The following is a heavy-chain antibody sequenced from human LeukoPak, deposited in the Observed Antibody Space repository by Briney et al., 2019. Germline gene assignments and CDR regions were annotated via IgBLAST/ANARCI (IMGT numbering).Heavy chain of an antibody. J-gene: IGHJ4*02. CDR3: ARWPLGFGKYYYDSSGYYQGS. CDR1: GYTFTGYY. D-gene: IGHD3-22*01. V-gene: IGHV1-2*06. CDR2: INPNSGGT. Sequence: GASVKASCKASGYTFTGYYMHWVRQAPGQGLEWMGRINPNSGGTNYAQKFQGRVTMTRDTSISTAYMELSRLRSDDTAVYYCARWPLGFGKYYYDSSGYYQGSWGQGTLVTVSS.